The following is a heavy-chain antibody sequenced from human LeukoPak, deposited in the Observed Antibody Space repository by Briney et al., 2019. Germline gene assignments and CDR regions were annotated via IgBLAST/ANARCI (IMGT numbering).Heavy chain of an antibody. CDR1: GFTFSNYW. Sequence: GGSLRLSCAGSGFTFSNYWIHWVRQAPGKGLGWVSRVSSDGTSTFYADSVNERLPIPRDKAKNKIYLKMKSLRAEDPAVYYCARDFGPSRRAFDLWGQGTLVTVSS. CDR2: VSSDGTST. V-gene: IGHV3-74*01. CDR3: ARDFGPSRRAFDL. D-gene: IGHD3-10*01. J-gene: IGHJ3*01.